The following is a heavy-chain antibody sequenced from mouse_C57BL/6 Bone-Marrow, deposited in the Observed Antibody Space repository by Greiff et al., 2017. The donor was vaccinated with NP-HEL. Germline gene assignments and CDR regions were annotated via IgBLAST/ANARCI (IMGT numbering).Heavy chain of an antibody. CDR3: ARTSFYYYGSSYDWDFDV. CDR2: IWWDDDK. J-gene: IGHJ1*03. CDR1: GFSLSTFGMG. Sequence: QVTLKESGPGILQPSQTLSLTCSFSGFSLSTFGMGVGWIRQPSGKGLEWLAPIWWDDDKYYNQALKSRLTISKDTSKNHVFLKIANVDTADTATYYCARTSFYYYGSSYDWDFDVWGTGTTVTVSS. V-gene: IGHV8-8*01. D-gene: IGHD1-1*01.